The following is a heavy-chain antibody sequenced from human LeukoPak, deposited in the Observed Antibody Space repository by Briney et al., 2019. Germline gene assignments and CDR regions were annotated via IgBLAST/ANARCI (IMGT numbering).Heavy chain of an antibody. Sequence: GGSLRLSCTASGFTFGDNAMSWFRQAPGKGLEWVGVIRSEAHGGTTQYAASVMGRFSISRDDSNYIAYLQMNSLKAEDTAVYYCARYLFAYDTSAQGGMDVWGQGTTVTVSS. CDR1: GFTFGDNA. CDR3: ARYLFAYDTSAQGGMDV. D-gene: IGHD3-22*01. CDR2: IRSEAHGGTT. V-gene: IGHV3-49*03. J-gene: IGHJ6*02.